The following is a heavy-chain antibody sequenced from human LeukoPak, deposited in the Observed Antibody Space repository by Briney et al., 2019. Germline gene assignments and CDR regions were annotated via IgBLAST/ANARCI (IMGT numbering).Heavy chain of an antibody. CDR2: ISSSSSYT. CDR3: ASGRYSNYFDY. V-gene: IGHV3-11*06. Sequence: GGSLRLSCAASGFTFSDYCMSWIRQAPGKGLEWVSYISSSSSYTNYADSVKGRFTISRDNAKNSLYLQVNSLRAEDTAVYYCASGRYSNYFDYWGQGTLVTVSS. D-gene: IGHD4-11*01. CDR1: GFTFSDYC. J-gene: IGHJ4*02.